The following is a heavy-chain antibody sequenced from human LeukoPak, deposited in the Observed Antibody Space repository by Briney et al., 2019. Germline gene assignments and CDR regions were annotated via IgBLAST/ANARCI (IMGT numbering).Heavy chain of an antibody. CDR3: ARRIDSGWYDY. J-gene: IGHJ4*02. D-gene: IGHD6-19*01. Sequence: GGSLRLSCAASGFTFDDYGMSWVRQAPGKGLEWVSGINWSGGSTGYADSVKGRFTISRDNAKNSLYLQMNSLRAEDTALYHCARRIDSGWYDYWGQGTLVTVSS. CDR1: GFTFDDYG. CDR2: INWSGGST. V-gene: IGHV3-20*01.